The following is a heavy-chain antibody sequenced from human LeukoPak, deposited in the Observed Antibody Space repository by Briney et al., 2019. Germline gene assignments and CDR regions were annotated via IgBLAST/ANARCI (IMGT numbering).Heavy chain of an antibody. D-gene: IGHD1-26*01. CDR3: ARGRDTVGATWFDP. CDR2: IYYSGST. CDR1: GGSISSGDYY. Sequence: SETLSLTCTVSGGSISSGDYYWSWIRQPPGKGLEWIGYIYYSGSTYYNPSLKSRVTISVDTSKNQFSLKLSSVTAADTAVYYCARGRDTVGATWFDPWGQGTLVTVSS. J-gene: IGHJ5*02. V-gene: IGHV4-30-4*02.